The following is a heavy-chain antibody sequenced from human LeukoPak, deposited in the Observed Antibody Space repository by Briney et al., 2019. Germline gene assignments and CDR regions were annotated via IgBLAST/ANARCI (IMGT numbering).Heavy chain of an antibody. CDR1: GYTFTNYA. CDR3: ARGRGTIGSNRDFYFYYYMDI. J-gene: IGHJ6*03. V-gene: IGHV1-3*03. CDR2: INLVNGNT. D-gene: IGHD2-21*01. Sequence: GASVKVSCKASGYTFTNYAMRWVRLAPGQRLQWMGWINLVNGNTKYSQYFEGRVTITRDTSASTVYMELSSLRPDDMAVYYCARGRGTIGSNRDFYFYYYMDIWGNGTTVTVSS.